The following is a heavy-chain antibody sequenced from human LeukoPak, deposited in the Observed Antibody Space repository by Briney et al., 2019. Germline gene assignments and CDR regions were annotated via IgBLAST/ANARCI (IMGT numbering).Heavy chain of an antibody. D-gene: IGHD6-13*01. V-gene: IGHV6-1*01. Sequence: SQTLSLTCAISGDSVSSNSASWHWIRQSPPRGLEWLGRTYYRSKWFNDYAVSVRSRLTIDSDTSKNQFSLQLNSVTPEDTAVYYRTRAAGAFDFWGQGTLVSVSS. J-gene: IGHJ4*02. CDR1: GDSVSSNSAS. CDR2: TYYRSKWFN. CDR3: TRAAGAFDF.